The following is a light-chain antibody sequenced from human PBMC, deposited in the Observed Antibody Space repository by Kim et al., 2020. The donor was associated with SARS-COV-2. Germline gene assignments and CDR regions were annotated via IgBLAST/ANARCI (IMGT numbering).Light chain of an antibody. J-gene: IGLJ3*02. Sequence: QSITISCTGTSSDLGSYNVVSWYQQHPGKAPKLMIYEVGKRPSGVSNRFAGSKSGNTASLTISGLQAEDEADYYCCSYAGSSTWVFGGGTKVTVL. CDR1: SSDLGSYNV. V-gene: IGLV2-23*02. CDR2: EVG. CDR3: CSYAGSSTWV.